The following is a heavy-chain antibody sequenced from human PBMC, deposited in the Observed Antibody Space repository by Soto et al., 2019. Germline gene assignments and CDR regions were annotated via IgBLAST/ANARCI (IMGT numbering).Heavy chain of an antibody. V-gene: IGHV3-74*01. J-gene: IGHJ3*01. Sequence: EVQLVESGGDLVQPGGSPRLSCVASGFNFRGYWMHWVRQAPGKGLVWVSVINTDGSTTKYADSVKGRFTVSRDNAKNTLFLQMNGLRAEDTAVYYCARELTSGFWGQGTMVTVSS. CDR3: ARELTSGF. CDR1: GFNFRGYW. D-gene: IGHD3-22*01. CDR2: INTDGSTT.